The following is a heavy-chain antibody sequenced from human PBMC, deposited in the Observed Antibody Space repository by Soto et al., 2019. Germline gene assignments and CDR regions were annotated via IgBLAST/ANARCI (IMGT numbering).Heavy chain of an antibody. Sequence: QVQLVESGGGVVQPGTSLRLSCTASGFTFSNYGMHWVRQAPDKGLEWVAIIWYDGSKTYYADSVKGRFTISRDNSRNTVYLQMNDLRVEDAAVYYCAYGSGSFRNPDYWGQGALVTVSS. V-gene: IGHV3-33*01. CDR2: IWYDGSKT. CDR1: GFTFSNYG. J-gene: IGHJ4*02. D-gene: IGHD3-10*01. CDR3: AYGSGSFRNPDY.